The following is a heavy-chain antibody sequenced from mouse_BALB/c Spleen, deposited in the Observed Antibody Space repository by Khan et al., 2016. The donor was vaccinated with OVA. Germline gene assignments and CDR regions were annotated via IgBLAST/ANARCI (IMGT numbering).Heavy chain of an antibody. CDR2: IWSAGST. D-gene: IGHD2-4*01. CDR3: ARRGYDYGRGALFAY. Sequence: QVQLKQSGPGLVQPSQSLSITCTVSGFSLTNYSLHWVRQSPGKGLEWLGVIWSAGSTAYNAAFISSLTIRKDNARSQVCFKMNSLQLKETAIYDGARRGYDYGRGALFAYWGQGTLVTVSA. J-gene: IGHJ3*01. CDR1: GFSLTNYS. V-gene: IGHV2-2*02.